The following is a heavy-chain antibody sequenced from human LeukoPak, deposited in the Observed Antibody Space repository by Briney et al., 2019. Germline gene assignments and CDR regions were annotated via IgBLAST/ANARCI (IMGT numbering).Heavy chain of an antibody. CDR3: ARDGGTAMVKFYFDY. CDR2: ISYDGSNK. V-gene: IGHV3-30*19. Sequence: PGGSLRLSCAASGFTFSSYGMHWVRQAPGKGLEWVAVISYDGSNKYYADSVKGRFTISRDNSKNTLYLQMNSLRAEDTAVYYCARDGGTAMVKFYFDYWGQGTLVTVSS. D-gene: IGHD5-18*01. J-gene: IGHJ4*02. CDR1: GFTFSSYG.